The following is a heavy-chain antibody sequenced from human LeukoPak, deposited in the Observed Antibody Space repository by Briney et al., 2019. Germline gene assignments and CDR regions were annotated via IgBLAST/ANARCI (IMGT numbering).Heavy chain of an antibody. CDR3: AKASNGGTSYDY. Sequence: GGYLRLHCAASGFTFSSYTMSWVRQAPGKGLEWVSTISGGGGSTYYADSVKGRFTISRDNSKNTLYLQMNSLRAEDTAVYYCAKASNGGTSYDYWGQGTLVTVSS. CDR2: ISGGGGST. J-gene: IGHJ4*02. CDR1: GFTFSSYT. D-gene: IGHD4-23*01. V-gene: IGHV3-23*01.